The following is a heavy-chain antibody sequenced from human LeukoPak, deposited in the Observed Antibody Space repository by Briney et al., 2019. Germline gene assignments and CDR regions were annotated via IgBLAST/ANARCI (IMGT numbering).Heavy chain of an antibody. D-gene: IGHD6-6*01. CDR3: ARVAFRSSSYISGIDY. J-gene: IGHJ4*02. CDR2: IDSGGNT. CDR1: GFTVSSNY. Sequence: PGGSLRLSCAASGFTVSSNYMSWVRQAPGKGLEWVSLIDSGGNTYYGDSVRGRFTISGDNSKNTLYLQMNSLRAEDTAVYYCARVAFRSSSYISGIDYWGQGNLVTVSS. V-gene: IGHV3-53*01.